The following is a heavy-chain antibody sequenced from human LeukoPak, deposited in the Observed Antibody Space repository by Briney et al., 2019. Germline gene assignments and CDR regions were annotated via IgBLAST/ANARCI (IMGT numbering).Heavy chain of an antibody. CDR1: GFTFSSYS. Sequence: GGSLRLSCAASGFTFSSYSMNWVRQAPGKGLEWVSSISSTSRHKYYADSVKGRFTISRDDAKNSLFLQINNLRAEDTAVYYCVRDMNTVTTCYLQYRGQGTLVTVSS. D-gene: IGHD4-11*01. J-gene: IGHJ1*01. CDR3: VRDMNTVTTCYLQY. V-gene: IGHV3-21*01. CDR2: ISSTSRHK.